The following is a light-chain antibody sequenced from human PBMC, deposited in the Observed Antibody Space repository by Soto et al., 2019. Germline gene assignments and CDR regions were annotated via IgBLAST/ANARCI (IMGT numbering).Light chain of an antibody. CDR3: QQFSFFPLT. J-gene: IGKJ4*01. V-gene: IGKV3D-20*02. Sequence: ETVMTKCPSNLSVPPGQIATLSCRASQSVNSKLAWYQQKPGRAPRLLIYDASSRATGIPDRFSGGGSGTDFTLTISRLEPEDFAVYYCQQFSFFPLTFGGGGNVDI. CDR1: QSVNSK. CDR2: DAS.